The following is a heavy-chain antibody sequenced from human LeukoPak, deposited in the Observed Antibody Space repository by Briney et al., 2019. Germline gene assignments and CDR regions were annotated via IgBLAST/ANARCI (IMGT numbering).Heavy chain of an antibody. CDR1: GFAFDTYG. J-gene: IGHJ4*02. V-gene: IGHV3-23*01. Sequence: GGSLRLSCAASGFAFDTYGMTWARQAPGKGLEWVSSISGGGYNTYYADSVKGRFTISRDNSKNTLYLQMNSLRAEDTAIYYCATSTTSFDYWGQGTLVTVSS. CDR2: ISGGGYNT. CDR3: ATSTTSFDY. D-gene: IGHD1-14*01.